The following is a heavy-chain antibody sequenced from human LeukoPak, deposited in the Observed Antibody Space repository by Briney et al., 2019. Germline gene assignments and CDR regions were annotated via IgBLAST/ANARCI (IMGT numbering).Heavy chain of an antibody. CDR2: ISYDGSNK. D-gene: IGHD1-1*01. J-gene: IGHJ4*02. CDR1: GFTFSSYG. CDR3: AKVPERIG. V-gene: IGHV3-30*18. Sequence: PGGSLRLSCAASGFTFSSYGMHWVRQAPGKGLEWVAVISYDGSNKYYADSVKGRFTISRDNSKNTLYLQMNSLRAEDTAVYYCAKVPERIGGDQGTLVTVSS.